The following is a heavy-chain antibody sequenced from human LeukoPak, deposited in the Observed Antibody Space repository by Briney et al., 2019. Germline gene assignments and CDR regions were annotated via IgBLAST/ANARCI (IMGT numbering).Heavy chain of an antibody. CDR3: AKNTHCSSTSCYTRYYYYYMDV. J-gene: IGHJ6*03. Sequence: PGGSLRLSCAASGFTFSSYGMHWVRQAPGKGLKGVAFIRHDGSNKNYADSVKVRFTISRDNCKNTLYLQMDSLRAEDTAVYYCAKNTHCSSTSCYTRYYYYYMDVWGKGTTVTVSS. CDR1: GFTFSSYG. D-gene: IGHD2-2*02. CDR2: IRHDGSNK. V-gene: IGHV3-30*02.